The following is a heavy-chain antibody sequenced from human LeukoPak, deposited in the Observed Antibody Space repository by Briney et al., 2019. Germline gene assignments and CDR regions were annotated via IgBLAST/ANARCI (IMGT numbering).Heavy chain of an antibody. CDR1: GGSISGFY. V-gene: IGHV4-59*08. CDR3: ARHFDY. CDR2: IYYSGST. J-gene: IGHJ4*02. Sequence: SETLSLTCTVSGGSISGFYWSWIRQPPGKGLEWIGNIYYSGSTNYNPSLKSRVTISVGTSKNQFSLKLSSVTAADTAVYYRARHFDYWGQGTLVTVSS.